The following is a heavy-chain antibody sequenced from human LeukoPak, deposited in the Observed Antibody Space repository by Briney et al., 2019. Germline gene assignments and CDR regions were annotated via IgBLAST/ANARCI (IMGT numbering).Heavy chain of an antibody. J-gene: IGHJ3*02. CDR3: ARQTTIAASGSNVFDI. D-gene: IGHD6-13*01. V-gene: IGHV4-59*01. CDR1: GGSIAGYY. Sequence: SETLSLTCTVSGGSIAGYYWSWIRQPPQKGLEWIGFIYYSGNTNYNPSLKSRVTISVDTSKNQFSLRLSSVTAGDTAVYYCARQTTIAASGSNVFDIWGQGTMVTVSS. CDR2: IYYSGNT.